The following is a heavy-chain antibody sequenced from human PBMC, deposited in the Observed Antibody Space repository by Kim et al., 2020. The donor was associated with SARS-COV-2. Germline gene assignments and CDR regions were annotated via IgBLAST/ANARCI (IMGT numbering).Heavy chain of an antibody. D-gene: IGHD3-10*01. CDR3: ARDRRRYGDLYYNGMDV. J-gene: IGHJ6*02. Sequence: GGSLRLSCAASGFTIRGHWMHWVRRVPGKGLVWVARINADGLTVYADSVRGRFTISRADAEDTLFLQMDNLRDDDAAVYFCARDRRRYGDLYYNGMDVWGRGTTVTVSS. CDR1: GFTIRGHW. CDR2: INADGLT. V-gene: IGHV3-74*03.